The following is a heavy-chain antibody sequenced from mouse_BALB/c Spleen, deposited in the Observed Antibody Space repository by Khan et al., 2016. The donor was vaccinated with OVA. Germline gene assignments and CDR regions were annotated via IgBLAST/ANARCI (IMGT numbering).Heavy chain of an antibody. J-gene: IGHJ2*01. D-gene: IGHD2-10*02. Sequence: EVQLQESGPGLVKPSQSLSLTCTVTGYSITSDYAWNWIRQFPGNKLEWMGYISYSGNTKYNPSLKSRISITRDTSENQFFLQLNSVTTEDTATYYCARMYGGDFDYWGQGTTLTVSS. CDR3: ARMYGGDFDY. CDR1: GYSITSDYA. CDR2: ISYSGNT. V-gene: IGHV3-2*02.